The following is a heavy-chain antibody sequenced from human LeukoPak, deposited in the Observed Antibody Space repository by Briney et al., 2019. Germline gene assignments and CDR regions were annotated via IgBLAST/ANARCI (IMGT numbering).Heavy chain of an antibody. J-gene: IGHJ4*02. CDR1: GGSFSGYY. CDR3: ARGYYDSSGYIV. D-gene: IGHD3-22*01. CDR2: INHSGST. Sequence: SETLSLTCAVYGGSFSGYYWSWIRQPPGKGLEWIGEINHSGSTNYNPSLKSRVTISVDTSKNQFSLKLSSVTAPDTAVYYCARGYYDSSGYIVWGQGTLVTVSS. V-gene: IGHV4-34*01.